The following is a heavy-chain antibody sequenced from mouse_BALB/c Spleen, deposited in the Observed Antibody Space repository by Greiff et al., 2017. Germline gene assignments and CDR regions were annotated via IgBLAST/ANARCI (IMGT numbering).Heavy chain of an antibody. J-gene: IGHJ3*01. CDR2: IYPGNSDT. Sequence: VQLQQSGTVLARPGASVKMSCKASGYSFTSYWMHWVKQRPGQGLEWIGAIYPGNSDTSYNQKFKGKAKLTAVTSASTAYMELSSLTNEDSAVYYCTPLSGNYVAWFAYWGQGTLVTVSA. D-gene: IGHD2-1*01. CDR1: GYSFTSYW. CDR3: TPLSGNYVAWFAY. V-gene: IGHV1-5*01.